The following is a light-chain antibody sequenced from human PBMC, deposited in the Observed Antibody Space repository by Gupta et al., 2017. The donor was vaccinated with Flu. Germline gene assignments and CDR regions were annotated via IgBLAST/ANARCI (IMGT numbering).Light chain of an antibody. CDR2: EVS. CDR3: SSYTRSSTSDVV. J-gene: IGLJ2*01. CDR1: SSDVGGYNY. Sequence: QSALTQPASVSGSPGQSITISCTGTSSDVGGYNYVSWYQQHPGKAPNLMIYEVSNRPSGVANRGSGSKSGNTAAMTISGLQAEEEADYYCSSYTRSSTSDVVFGGGTKRTVL. V-gene: IGLV2-14*01.